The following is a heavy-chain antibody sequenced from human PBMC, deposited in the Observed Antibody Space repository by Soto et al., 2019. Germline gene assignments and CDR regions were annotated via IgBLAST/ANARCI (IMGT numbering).Heavy chain of an antibody. CDR1: DDSINSDKYY. CDR3: ARLEGLATISYYFDF. D-gene: IGHD3-9*01. J-gene: IGHJ4*02. V-gene: IGHV4-39*01. CDR2: IYYRGNA. Sequence: PSETLSLTCSVSDDSINSDKYYWGWIRQPPGKGLEWIGSIYYRGNAYYNPSLQTRITISLDKSKNQFSLKLNSVNAANSAVYFCARLEGLATISYYFDFWGPGALVTVSS.